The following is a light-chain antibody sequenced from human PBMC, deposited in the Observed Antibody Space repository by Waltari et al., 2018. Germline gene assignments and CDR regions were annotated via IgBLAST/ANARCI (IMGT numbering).Light chain of an antibody. J-gene: IGLJ3*02. CDR2: DVS. Sequence: QSALTQPASVSGSPGQSITISCTGTSSDVGGYNYVSWFQQYPGKAPKLMIYDVSKRPSGVSNRFSGSKSGNTASLTISGLQAEDEADYYCSSYTSSITPVVFGGGTKLTVL. CDR3: SSYTSSITPVV. V-gene: IGLV2-14*01. CDR1: SSDVGGYNY.